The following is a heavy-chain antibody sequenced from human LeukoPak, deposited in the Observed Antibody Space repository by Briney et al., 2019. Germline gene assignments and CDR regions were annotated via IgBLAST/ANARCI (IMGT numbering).Heavy chain of an antibody. J-gene: IGHJ4*02. CDR2: IYYSGST. Sequence: SETLSLTCTVSGGSISSYYWSWIRQPPGKGLEWIGYIYYSGSTNYNPSLKSRVTISVDTSKNQFSLKLSSVTAADTAVYYCARGGWFGELLFDYWGQGTLVTVSS. V-gene: IGHV4-59*01. CDR3: ARGGWFGELLFDY. D-gene: IGHD3-10*01. CDR1: GGSISSYY.